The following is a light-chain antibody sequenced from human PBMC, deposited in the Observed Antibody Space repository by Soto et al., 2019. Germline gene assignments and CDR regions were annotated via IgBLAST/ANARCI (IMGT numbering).Light chain of an antibody. J-gene: IGLJ1*01. CDR1: SSDVGGYNY. CDR2: DVT. Sequence: ALTQPRSVSGSPGQSVTISCTGTSSDVGGYNYVSWYQQHPGKAPELMIYDVTKRPSGVPDRFSGSKSGNTASLTISGLQAEDEADYYCCSYVGTDTYSFGTGTKVTVL. CDR3: CSYVGTDTYS. V-gene: IGLV2-11*01.